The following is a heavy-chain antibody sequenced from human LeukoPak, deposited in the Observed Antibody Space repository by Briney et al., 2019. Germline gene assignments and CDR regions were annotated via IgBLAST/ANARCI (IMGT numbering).Heavy chain of an antibody. CDR2: ISSSSSYI. Sequence: PGGSLRLSCAASGFTFSSYSMNWVRQAPGKGLEWVSSISSSSSYIYYADSVKGRFTISRDNAKNSLYLQMNSLRAEDTAVYYCANFQWFGELQPIWGQGTMVAVSS. J-gene: IGHJ3*02. D-gene: IGHD3-10*01. CDR3: ANFQWFGELQPI. CDR1: GFTFSSYS. V-gene: IGHV3-21*01.